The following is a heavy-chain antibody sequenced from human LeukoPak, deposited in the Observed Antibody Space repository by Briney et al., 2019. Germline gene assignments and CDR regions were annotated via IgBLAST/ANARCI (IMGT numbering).Heavy chain of an antibody. J-gene: IGHJ4*02. Sequence: GGSLRLSCAASGFTVSSNYMSWVRQAPGKGLEWVSDIYSGGSTYYADSVKGRFTISRDNSKNTLFLQMNSLRAEDTAVYFCAREGQTSSFGYWGQGTLVTVSS. CDR2: IYSGGST. CDR1: GFTVSSNY. CDR3: AREGQTSSFGY. D-gene: IGHD2-2*01. V-gene: IGHV3-66*01.